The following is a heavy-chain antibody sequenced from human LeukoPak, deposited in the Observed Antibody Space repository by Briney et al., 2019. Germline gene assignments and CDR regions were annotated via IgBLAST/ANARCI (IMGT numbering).Heavy chain of an antibody. D-gene: IGHD4-17*01. J-gene: IGHJ4*02. CDR1: GFTFSSYE. Sequence: GGSLRLSCTASGFTFSSYEMNWVRQAPGKGLEWVANIKQDGSEKYYVDSVKGRFTISRDNAKNSLYLQMNSLRAEGTAVYYCASSIAVTTDYWGQGTLVTVSS. CDR2: IKQDGSEK. CDR3: ASSIAVTTDY. V-gene: IGHV3-7*01.